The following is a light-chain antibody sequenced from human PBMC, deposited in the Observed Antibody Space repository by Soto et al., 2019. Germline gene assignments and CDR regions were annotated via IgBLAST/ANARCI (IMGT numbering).Light chain of an antibody. CDR2: GNT. J-gene: IGLJ2*01. V-gene: IGLV1-40*01. CDR3: LSFDSSLSVV. Sequence: AVVTQPHSVSGAQGQRVTISCTGSSSKIGAGYDVHWYQQLTGRAPKLLIYGNTNRPSGVPDRFSGSKSGTSASLAITGLQAEDEADYYCLSFDSSLSVVFGGGTKLTVL. CDR1: SSKIGAGYD.